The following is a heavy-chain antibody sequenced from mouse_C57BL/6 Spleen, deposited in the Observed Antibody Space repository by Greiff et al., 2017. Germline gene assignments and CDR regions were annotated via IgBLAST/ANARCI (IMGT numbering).Heavy chain of an antibody. CDR2: INPSNGGT. CDR3: ARNPLYDGSSYWYFDV. J-gene: IGHJ1*03. CDR1: GYTFTSYW. V-gene: IGHV1-53*01. D-gene: IGHD1-1*01. Sequence: QVQLQQPGTELVKPGASVKLSCKASGYTFTSYWMHWVKQRPGQGLEWIGNINPSNGGTNYNEKFKSKATLTVDKSSSTAYMQLSSLTSEDSAVYYCARNPLYDGSSYWYFDVWGTGTTVTVSS.